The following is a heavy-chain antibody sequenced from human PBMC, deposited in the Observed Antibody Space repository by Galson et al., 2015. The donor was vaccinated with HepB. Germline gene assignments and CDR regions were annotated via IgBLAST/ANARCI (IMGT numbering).Heavy chain of an antibody. CDR3: ARSPLLITMIVVVIPIFDY. CDR1: GYTFTSYG. J-gene: IGHJ4*02. Sequence: SVKVSCKASGYTFTSYGISWVRQAPGQGLEWMGWISAYNGNTNYAQKLQGRVTMTTDTSTSTAYMELRSLRSDDTAVYYCARSPLLITMIVVVIPIFDYRGQGTLVTVSS. CDR2: ISAYNGNT. D-gene: IGHD3-22*01. V-gene: IGHV1-18*04.